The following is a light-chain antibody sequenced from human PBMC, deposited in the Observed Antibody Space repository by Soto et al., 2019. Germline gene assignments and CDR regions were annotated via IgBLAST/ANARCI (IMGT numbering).Light chain of an antibody. V-gene: IGKV1D-12*01. CDR2: GTS. CDR1: QAIAGW. Sequence: DIQMIQSPSSAYASVGDRVTVACRSSQAIAGWLAWYQQKPGKAPRLLIYGTSTLQSGVPSRFSGSGSGTDFTLTINSLQPEDFATYYCQQAYSFPLTFGGGTKVDIK. CDR3: QQAYSFPLT. J-gene: IGKJ4*01.